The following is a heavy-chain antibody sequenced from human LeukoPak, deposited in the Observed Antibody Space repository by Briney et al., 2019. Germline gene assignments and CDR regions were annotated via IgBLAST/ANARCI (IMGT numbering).Heavy chain of an antibody. CDR2: IYYSGST. V-gene: IGHV4-39*07. D-gene: IGHD3-9*01. Sequence: PSETLSLTCTVSGGSINSGDYYWVWIRQPPGKGLEWIGSIYYSGSTSYNPSLKSRVTMTVDTSKSQFSLKLSSVTAADTAVYYCARVGRYYDILTGQKPYWFDYWGQGTLVTVSS. J-gene: IGHJ4*02. CDR1: GGSINSGDYY. CDR3: ARVGRYYDILTGQKPYWFDY.